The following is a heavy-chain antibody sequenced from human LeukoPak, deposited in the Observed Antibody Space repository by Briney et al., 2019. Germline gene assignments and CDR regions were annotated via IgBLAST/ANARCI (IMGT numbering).Heavy chain of an antibody. J-gene: IGHJ6*04. CDR2: ISAYNGNT. CDR1: GYTFTSYG. Sequence: ASVKVSCKASGYTFTSYGISWVRQAPGQGLEWMGWISAYNGNTNYAQKLQGRVTMTTDTSTSTAYMELRSLRSDDTAVYYCARSIPSKGYYYYYGMDVWGKGTTVTVSS. V-gene: IGHV1-18*01. CDR3: ARSIPSKGYYYYYGMDV.